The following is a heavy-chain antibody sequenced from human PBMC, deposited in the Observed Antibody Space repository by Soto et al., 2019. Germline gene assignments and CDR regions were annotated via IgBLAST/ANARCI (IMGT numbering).Heavy chain of an antibody. CDR2: IIPIFGTA. Sequence: ASVKVSCKASGGTFSSYAISWVRQAPGQGLEWMGGIIPIFGTANYAQKFQGRVTITADESTSTAYMELSSLRSEDTAVYYCATAMTTVVTLGYYYYGMDVRGQGTTVTVSS. J-gene: IGHJ6*02. CDR1: GGTFSSYA. CDR3: ATAMTTVVTLGYYYYGMDV. V-gene: IGHV1-69*13. D-gene: IGHD4-17*01.